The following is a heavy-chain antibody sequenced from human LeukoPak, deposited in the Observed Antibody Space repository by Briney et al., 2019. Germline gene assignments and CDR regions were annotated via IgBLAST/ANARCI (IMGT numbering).Heavy chain of an antibody. V-gene: IGHV4-39*07. CDR3: ARLSLKVLEWSPTKGKETHYFDY. D-gene: IGHD3-3*01. CDR2: IYYSGST. J-gene: IGHJ4*02. Sequence: PSETLSLTCTVSGGSISSSSYYWGWIRQPPGKGLEWIGSIYYSGSTYYNPSLKSRVTISVETSKNQFSLKLSSVTAADTAVYYCARLSLKVLEWSPTKGKETHYFDYWGQGTLVTVSS. CDR1: GGSISSSSYY.